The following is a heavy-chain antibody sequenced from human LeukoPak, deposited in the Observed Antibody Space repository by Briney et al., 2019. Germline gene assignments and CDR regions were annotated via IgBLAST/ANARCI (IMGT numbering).Heavy chain of an antibody. J-gene: IGHJ4*02. D-gene: IGHD3-16*01. CDR1: GYTFTNNW. CDR3: VRALGSPTADH. CDR2: ILADGSEK. V-gene: IGHV3-7*01. Sequence: RGSLRLSCAPSGYTFTNNWTSWVRQAPGGGVEWVSNILADGSEKYYVDSVEGRFTISRDNARNTVSLQMDSLRGEDTAVYYCVRALGSPTADHWGQGTLVTVSS.